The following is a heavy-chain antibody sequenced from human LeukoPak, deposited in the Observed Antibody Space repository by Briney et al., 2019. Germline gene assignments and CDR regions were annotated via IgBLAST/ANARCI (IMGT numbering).Heavy chain of an antibody. V-gene: IGHV3-30-3*01. CDR1: GFTFSSYA. D-gene: IGHD5-18*01. CDR2: ISYDGSNK. CDR3: ARDHLGGIQLWLIDY. J-gene: IGHJ4*02. Sequence: GRSLRLSCAASGFTFSSYAMHWVRQAPGKGLEWVAVISYDGSNKYYADSVKGRFTISRDNSKNTLYLQMNSLRAEDTAVYYCARDHLGGIQLWLIDYWGQGTLVTVSS.